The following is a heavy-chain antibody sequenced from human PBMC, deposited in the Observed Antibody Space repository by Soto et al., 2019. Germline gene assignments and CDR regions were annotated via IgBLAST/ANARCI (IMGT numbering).Heavy chain of an antibody. Sequence: QVQLVESGGGVVQPGRSLRLSCAASGFTFSSYGMHWVRQAPGKGLEWVAVISYDGSTKYYADSVKGRFTISRDNSKNSRYLQMNSLRAEETAVCYWAKAPLRFLEWPSRCWFDPWGQGTLVTVSS. J-gene: IGHJ5*02. CDR3: AKAPLRFLEWPSRCWFDP. CDR2: ISYDGSTK. CDR1: GFTFSSYG. V-gene: IGHV3-30*18. D-gene: IGHD3-3*01.